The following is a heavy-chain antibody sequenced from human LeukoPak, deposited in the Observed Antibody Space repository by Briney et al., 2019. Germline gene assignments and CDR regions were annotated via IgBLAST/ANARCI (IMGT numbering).Heavy chain of an antibody. V-gene: IGHV3-23*01. Sequence: GGSLRLSCAASGFTFSNYAMSWVRQAPGKGLEWVSAITGSGDNTYYADSVEGRFTISRDNSKNTLYLQMNSLRAEDTAVYYCARRWGSGLDYWGQGTLVTVSS. CDR3: ARRWGSGLDY. J-gene: IGHJ4*02. CDR1: GFTFSNYA. D-gene: IGHD6-19*01. CDR2: ITGSGDNT.